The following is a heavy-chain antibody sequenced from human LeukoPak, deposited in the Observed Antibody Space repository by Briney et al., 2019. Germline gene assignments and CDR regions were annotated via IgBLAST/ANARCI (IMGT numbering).Heavy chain of an antibody. V-gene: IGHV1-24*01. D-gene: IGHD6-19*01. CDR2: FDPEDGET. J-gene: IGHJ1*01. Sequence: GASVKVFCKVSGYTLTGLSFNWLRRPPGKGLEGMGGFDPEDGETIYAQKFQGRVTMTEDTSTDTAYMELSSLRSEDTAVYYCATVAVAGTRAEYFQHWGQGTLVTVSS. CDR3: ATVAVAGTRAEYFQH. CDR1: GYTLTGLS.